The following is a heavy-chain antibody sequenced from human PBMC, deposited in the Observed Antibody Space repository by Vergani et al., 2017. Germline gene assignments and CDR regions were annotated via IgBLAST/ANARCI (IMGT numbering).Heavy chain of an antibody. CDR2: FDPEHCEV. V-gene: IGHV1-24*01. D-gene: IGHD3-22*01. Sequence: QVQLVQSGSEVRKPGASVKVSCQVSGYSLTELTIYWVRQAPGKGLEWMGGFDPEHCEVTFAHHIQDRVTMTEDRSTDTAYMELSSLRPEDTALYYCAIVTDCYDSSGYYLDYWGQGTLVTVSS. CDR3: AIVTDCYDSSGYYLDY. J-gene: IGHJ4*02. CDR1: GYSLTELT.